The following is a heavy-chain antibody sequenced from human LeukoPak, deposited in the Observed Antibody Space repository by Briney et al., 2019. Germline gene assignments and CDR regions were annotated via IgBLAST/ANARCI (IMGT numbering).Heavy chain of an antibody. Sequence: PGRSLRLSCAASGFTFSSYGMHWVRQAPGKGLEWVAVIWYDGSNKYYADSVKGRFTISRDNSKNTLYLQMNSLRAEDTAVYYCAREGASSLVRGVIGYWGPGTLVTVSS. CDR2: IWYDGSNK. J-gene: IGHJ4*02. D-gene: IGHD3-10*01. V-gene: IGHV3-33*01. CDR1: GFTFSSYG. CDR3: AREGASSLVRGVIGY.